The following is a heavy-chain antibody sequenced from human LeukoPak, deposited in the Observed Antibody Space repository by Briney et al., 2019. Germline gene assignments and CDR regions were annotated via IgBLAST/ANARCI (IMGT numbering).Heavy chain of an antibody. V-gene: IGHV3-9*03. CDR1: GFTFDDYA. D-gene: IGHD3-22*01. CDR2: ISWNSGSM. CDR3: AKGGGAYYYDSSGYIDY. J-gene: IGHJ4*02. Sequence: PGGSLRLSCAASGFTFDDYAMHWVRQAPGEGLEWVSGISWNSGSMGYADSVKGRFTISRDNAKNSLYLQMNSLRAEDMALYYCAKGGGAYYYDSSGYIDYWGQGTLVTVSS.